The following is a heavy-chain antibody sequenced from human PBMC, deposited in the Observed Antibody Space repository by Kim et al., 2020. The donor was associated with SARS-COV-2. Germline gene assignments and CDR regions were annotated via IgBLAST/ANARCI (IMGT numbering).Heavy chain of an antibody. Sequence: GGSLRLSCAVSGFTFSSYAMNWVRQAPGKGLEWVSIINGGGSTTFYADSVRGRFTISRDNSKNTLYLQMNSLRAEDAAVYYCAKEDIVGPTEGIDYWGQGTLVTVSS. CDR3: AKEDIVGPTEGIDY. V-gene: IGHV3-23*03. J-gene: IGHJ4*02. D-gene: IGHD5-12*01. CDR1: GFTFSSYA. CDR2: INGGGSTT.